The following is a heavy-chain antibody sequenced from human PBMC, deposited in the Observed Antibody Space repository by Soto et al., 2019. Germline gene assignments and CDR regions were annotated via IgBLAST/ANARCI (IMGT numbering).Heavy chain of an antibody. CDR2: ISGSGGTT. CDR1: GFTFSSYA. CDR3: AKLRQQLVPGRY. Sequence: GGSLRLSCAASGFTFSSYAMSWVRQAPGKGLEWVSAISGSGGTTYYADSVKGRFTISRDNSKNTLYLQMNSLRAEDRAVYYGAKLRQQLVPGRYWGQGTLVTVSS. V-gene: IGHV3-23*01. D-gene: IGHD6-13*01. J-gene: IGHJ4*02.